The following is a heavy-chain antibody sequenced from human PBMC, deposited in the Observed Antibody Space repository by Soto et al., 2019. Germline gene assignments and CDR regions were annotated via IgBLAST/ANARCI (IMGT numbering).Heavy chain of an antibody. J-gene: IGHJ5*02. V-gene: IGHV4-39*01. CDR3: ARQDDFWSGSGWFDP. Sequence: QLQLQESGPGLVKPSETLSLTCTVSGGSINNDNYYWGWIRQPPGKGLEWIGIIFYNRFTYYSPSLKSRVTISVDTSKNQFSLKLTSVTAADTAVYYCARQDDFWSGSGWFDPWGQGTLVTVSS. CDR1: GGSINNDNYY. CDR2: IFYNRFT. D-gene: IGHD3-3*01.